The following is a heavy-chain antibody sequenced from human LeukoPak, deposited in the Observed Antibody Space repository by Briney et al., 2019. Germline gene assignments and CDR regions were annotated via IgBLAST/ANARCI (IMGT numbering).Heavy chain of an antibody. CDR1: GYSISSGYY. CDR3: ASGWLVRGY. J-gene: IGHJ4*02. Sequence: SETLSLTCAVSGYSISSGYYWGWIRQPPGKGLEWIGSIYHSGSTYYNPSLKSRVTIPVDTSKNQFTLKLSSVTAADTAVYYCASGWLVRGYWGQGTLVTVSS. V-gene: IGHV4-38-2*01. D-gene: IGHD6-19*01. CDR2: IYHSGST.